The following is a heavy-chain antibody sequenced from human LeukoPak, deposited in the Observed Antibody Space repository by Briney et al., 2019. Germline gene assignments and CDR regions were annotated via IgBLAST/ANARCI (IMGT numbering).Heavy chain of an antibody. CDR3: ARDCSSTSCYPLHY. D-gene: IGHD2-2*01. CDR1: GFTFSSYA. Sequence: GGSLRLSCAASGFTFSSYAMSWVRQAPGRGLEWVSAISGSGGSTYYADSVKGRFTISRDNSKNTLYLQMNSLRSDDTAVYYCARDCSSTSCYPLHYWGQGTLVTVSS. CDR2: ISGSGGST. V-gene: IGHV3-23*01. J-gene: IGHJ4*02.